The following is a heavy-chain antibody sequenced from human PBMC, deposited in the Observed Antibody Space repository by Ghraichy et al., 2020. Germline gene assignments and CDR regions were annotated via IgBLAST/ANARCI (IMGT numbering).Heavy chain of an antibody. Sequence: SETLSLTCTVSGGSISSYYWSWIRQPPGKGLEWIGYIYYSGSTNYNPSLKSRVTISVDTSKNQFSLKLSSVTAADTAVYYCARDPQYYDFWSGYYYYYGMDVWGQGTTVTVSS. V-gene: IGHV4-59*01. D-gene: IGHD3-3*01. CDR2: IYYSGST. CDR3: ARDPQYYDFWSGYYYYYGMDV. CDR1: GGSISSYY. J-gene: IGHJ6*02.